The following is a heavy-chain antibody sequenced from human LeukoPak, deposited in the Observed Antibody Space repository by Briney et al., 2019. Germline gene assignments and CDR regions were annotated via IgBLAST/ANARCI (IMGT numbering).Heavy chain of an antibody. V-gene: IGHV3-30*03. CDR2: ISYDGSEK. CDR1: GFTFSSYG. Sequence: SGGSLRLSCAASGFTFSSYGMHWVCQAPGKGLEWVAVISYDGSEKYYVDSVKGRFTISRDNAKNSLYLQMNSLRAEDTAVYYCARASTYPDYWGQGTLVTVSS. J-gene: IGHJ4*02. CDR3: ARASTYPDY.